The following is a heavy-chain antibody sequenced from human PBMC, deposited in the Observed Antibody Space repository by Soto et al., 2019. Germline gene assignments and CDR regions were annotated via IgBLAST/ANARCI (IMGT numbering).Heavy chain of an antibody. Sequence: GGSLRLSCAASGFTFSSYAMSWVRQAPGKGLEWVSSISGSGGSTYYADSVKGRFTISRDNSKNTLYLQLNSLRAEDTAVYYCAISPGGELLGTDSYWGQGTLVTVSS. D-gene: IGHD1-26*01. J-gene: IGHJ4*02. CDR3: AISPGGELLGTDSY. CDR2: ISGSGGST. CDR1: GFTFSSYA. V-gene: IGHV3-23*01.